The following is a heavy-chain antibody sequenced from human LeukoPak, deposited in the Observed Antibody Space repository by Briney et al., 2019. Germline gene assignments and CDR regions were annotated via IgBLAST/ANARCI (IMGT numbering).Heavy chain of an antibody. J-gene: IGHJ4*02. Sequence: GGSLRLSCAASGFTFSSYSMNWVRQAPGKGLEWVSSISSSSSYIYYADSVKGRFTISRDNAKNSLYLQMNSLRAEDTAVYYCARDNDGSGSFDYWGQGTLVTVSS. V-gene: IGHV3-21*01. CDR3: ARDNDGSGSFDY. CDR1: GFTFSSYS. CDR2: ISSSSSYI. D-gene: IGHD3-10*01.